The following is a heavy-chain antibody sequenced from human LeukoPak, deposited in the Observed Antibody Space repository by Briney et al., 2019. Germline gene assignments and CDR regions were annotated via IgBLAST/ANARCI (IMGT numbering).Heavy chain of an antibody. V-gene: IGHV3-21*01. Sequence: GGSLRLSCAASGFTFSSYSMNCVPHAPGKGLEWVSSISSSSSYISYAASVKGRFTISRDNAKNSLYLKMNSLRAEDTAVYYCARGGTYSNQIDYWGQGTLVTVSS. CDR1: GFTFSSYS. D-gene: IGHD4-11*01. CDR2: ISSSSSYI. CDR3: ARGGTYSNQIDY. J-gene: IGHJ4*02.